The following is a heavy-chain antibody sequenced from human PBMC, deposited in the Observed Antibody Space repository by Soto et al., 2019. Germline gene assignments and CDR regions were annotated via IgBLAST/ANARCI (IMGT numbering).Heavy chain of an antibody. CDR3: ARDPRRYYGSGSYLDWFDP. D-gene: IGHD3-10*01. CDR1: GFSISSGDYY. Sequence: SETLSLTCTVSGFSISSGDYYWSWIRQPPGKGLEWIGYIYYSGSTYYNPSLKSRVTISVDTSKNQFSLKLSSVTAADTAVYYCARDPRRYYGSGSYLDWFDPWGQGTLVTVSS. J-gene: IGHJ5*02. CDR2: IYYSGST. V-gene: IGHV4-30-4*01.